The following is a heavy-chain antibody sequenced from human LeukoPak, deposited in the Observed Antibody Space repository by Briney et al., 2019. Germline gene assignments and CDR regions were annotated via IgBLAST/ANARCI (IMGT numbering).Heavy chain of an antibody. J-gene: IGHJ4*02. CDR1: GYSFTNYW. CDR2: IYSGDFDT. D-gene: IGHD5-12*01. CDR3: ASGGKTWLVDY. V-gene: IGHV5-51*01. Sequence: GESLKISCKGSGYSFTNYWIGWVRQTPGKGLEWMGIIYSGDFDTRYNPSFQGQVTISADKSISTAYLQWTSLKASDTAMYYCASGGKTWLVDYWGQGTLVTVSS.